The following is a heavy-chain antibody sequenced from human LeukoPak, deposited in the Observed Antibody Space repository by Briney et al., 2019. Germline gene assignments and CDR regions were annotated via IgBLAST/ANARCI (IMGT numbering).Heavy chain of an antibody. J-gene: IGHJ4*02. Sequence: ASETLSLTCTVSGGSVSGTSYYWAWIRQPPGKGLEWIGTISYTGSTSYNPSLKSRVTISADTSRNQFSLKLNSVTTADTAVYYCARLRFLEWLSPFDSWGQGTLVTVSS. V-gene: IGHV4-39*01. CDR1: GGSVSGTSYY. CDR2: ISYTGST. CDR3: ARLRFLEWLSPFDS. D-gene: IGHD3-3*01.